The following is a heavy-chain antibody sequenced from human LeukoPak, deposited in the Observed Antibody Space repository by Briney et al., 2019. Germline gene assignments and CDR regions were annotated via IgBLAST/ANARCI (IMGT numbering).Heavy chain of an antibody. V-gene: IGHV3-30*04. CDR2: ISADTKGQ. D-gene: IGHD2-15*01. CDR3: ARGSVVTPPPFDF. CDR1: GFTFSRYA. Sequence: GSLRLSCAASGFTFSRYALHWARQTPAKGLEWVAVISADTKGQYYADFVKGRFTISRDNSKDTLYLQMNSLRPEDTAVNYCARGSVVTPPPFDFWGQGTLVTVSS. J-gene: IGHJ4*02.